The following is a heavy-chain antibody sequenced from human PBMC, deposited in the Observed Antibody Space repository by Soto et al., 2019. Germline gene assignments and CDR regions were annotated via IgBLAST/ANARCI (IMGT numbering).Heavy chain of an antibody. J-gene: IGHJ3*02. D-gene: IGHD3-22*01. CDR1: GYSFTSYW. V-gene: IGHV5-51*01. Sequence: PGESLKISCKGSGYSFTSYWIGWVRQMPGKGLEWMGIIYPGDSDTRYSPSFQGQVTISADKSISTAYLQWSSLKASDTAMYYCARLLPVLPRTYYYDSSGYYPERRNAFDIWGQGTMVTVSS. CDR2: IYPGDSDT. CDR3: ARLLPVLPRTYYYDSSGYYPERRNAFDI.